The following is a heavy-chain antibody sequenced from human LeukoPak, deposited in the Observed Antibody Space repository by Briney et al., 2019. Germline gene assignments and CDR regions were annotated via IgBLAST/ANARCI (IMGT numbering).Heavy chain of an antibody. V-gene: IGHV4-30-2*01. Sequence: PSETLSLTCAVSGGSISSGGYSWSWIRQPPGKGLEWIGYIYHSGSTYYNPSLKSRVTISVDRSKNQFSLKLSSVTAADTAVYYCARRRNSDYYYYYGMDVWGQGTTVTVSS. J-gene: IGHJ6*02. D-gene: IGHD4-23*01. CDR1: GGSISSGGYS. CDR2: IYHSGST. CDR3: ARRRNSDYYYYYGMDV.